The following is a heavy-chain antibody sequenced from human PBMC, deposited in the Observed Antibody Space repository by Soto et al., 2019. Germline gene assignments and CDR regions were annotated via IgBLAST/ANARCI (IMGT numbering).Heavy chain of an antibody. CDR1: GGSISSSSYY. J-gene: IGHJ4*02. D-gene: IGHD6-19*01. CDR3: XXHXGXSGWYFDY. V-gene: IGHV4-39*01. Sequence: TXSLTCTVSGGSISSSSYYWGWIRQPPGKGLEWIGSIYYSGSTYYNPSLKSRVTISVDTSKNQSSLKLSSVTAADTAVDYXXXHXGXSGWYFDYXXQGTLVTVSS. CDR2: IYYSGST.